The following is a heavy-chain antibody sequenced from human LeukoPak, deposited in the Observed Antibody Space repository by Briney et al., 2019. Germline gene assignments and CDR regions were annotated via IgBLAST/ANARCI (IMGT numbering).Heavy chain of an antibody. CDR3: ARVRTYYYGSGSYYKARYYYYMDV. J-gene: IGHJ6*03. Sequence: GGSLRLSCSASGFTFSIYAMSWVRQAPGKGLEWISTISSSGVSTSYADFVKGRFTISRDNSKNTLYLQMNSLRAEDTAVYYCARVRTYYYGSGSYYKARYYYYMDVWGKGTTVTISS. D-gene: IGHD3-10*01. CDR1: GFTFSIYA. CDR2: ISSSGVST. V-gene: IGHV3-23*01.